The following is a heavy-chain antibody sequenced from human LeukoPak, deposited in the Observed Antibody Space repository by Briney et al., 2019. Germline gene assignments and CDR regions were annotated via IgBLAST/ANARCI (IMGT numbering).Heavy chain of an antibody. CDR1: GFTFSSYS. Sequence: GGSLRLSCAASGFTFSSYSMNWVRQAPGKGLEWVSSISSSSSYIYYADSVKGRFTISRDNAKNSLYLQMNSLRAEDTAVYYCARDIGGWELLPLHYYYYGMDVWGQGTTVTVFS. CDR3: ARDIGGWELLPLHYYYYGMDV. D-gene: IGHD1-26*01. CDR2: ISSSSSYI. J-gene: IGHJ6*02. V-gene: IGHV3-21*01.